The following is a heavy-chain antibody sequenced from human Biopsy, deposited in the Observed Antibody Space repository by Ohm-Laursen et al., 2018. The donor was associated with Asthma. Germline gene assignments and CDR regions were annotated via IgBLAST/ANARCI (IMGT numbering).Heavy chain of an antibody. D-gene: IGHD4-17*01. CDR2: HDHEEGGT. CDR1: GYSLTDLS. V-gene: IGHV1-24*01. CDR3: ASDFPKDYVRYNFQF. J-gene: IGHJ4*02. Sequence: ASVKVSCKISGYSLTDLSMHWVRQAPGQGLEWMGGHDHEEGGTVNARRFQGRVTMTEDTSTDTAYMELSSLSSYDTAVYYCASDFPKDYVRYNFQFWGQGTLVTVSS.